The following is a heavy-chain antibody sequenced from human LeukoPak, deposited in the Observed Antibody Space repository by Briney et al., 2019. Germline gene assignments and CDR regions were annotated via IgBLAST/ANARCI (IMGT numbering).Heavy chain of an antibody. CDR3: ARGYDSSGYYHLDY. Sequence: GGSLRLSCAASGFTFSSYAMSWVRQAPGKGLEWVSAISGSGGSTYYADSVKGRFTISRDNSKNTLYLQMNSLRAEDTAVYYCARGYDSSGYYHLDYWGQGTLVTVSS. CDR2: ISGSGGST. J-gene: IGHJ4*02. V-gene: IGHV3-23*01. CDR1: GFTFSSYA. D-gene: IGHD3-22*01.